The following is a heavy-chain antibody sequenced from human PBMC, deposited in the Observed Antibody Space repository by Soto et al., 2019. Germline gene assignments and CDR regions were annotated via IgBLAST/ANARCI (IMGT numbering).Heavy chain of an antibody. J-gene: IGHJ3*02. CDR1: GFTFSSYA. Sequence: PGGSLRLSCAASGFTFSSYAMHWVRQAPGKGLEWVAVISYDGSNKYYADSVKGRFTISRDNSKNTLYLQMNSLRAEDTAVYYRARGQWELIVRADAFDIWGQGTMVTVSS. CDR2: ISYDGSNK. CDR3: ARGQWELIVRADAFDI. D-gene: IGHD1-26*01. V-gene: IGHV3-30-3*01.